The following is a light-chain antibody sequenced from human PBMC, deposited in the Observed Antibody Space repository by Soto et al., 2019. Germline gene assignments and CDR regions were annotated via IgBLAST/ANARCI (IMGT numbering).Light chain of an antibody. Sequence: EIVLTQSPGTLSLSPGERATLSCRATQTVSSNSLAWYQQKPGQAPRLLIYGASSRATGIPDRFSGSGSGTDFTLTISRLEPEDFAVYYCQQYGNSLSITFGQGTRLEIK. V-gene: IGKV3-20*01. CDR1: QTVSSNS. CDR3: QQYGNSLSIT. CDR2: GAS. J-gene: IGKJ5*01.